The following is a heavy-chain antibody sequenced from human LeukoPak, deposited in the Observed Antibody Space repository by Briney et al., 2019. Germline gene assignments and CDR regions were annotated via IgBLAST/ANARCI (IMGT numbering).Heavy chain of an antibody. CDR3: ARDPGFMVRGSRRGYDDYYYYMDV. V-gene: IGHV4-4*08. Sequence: SSETLSLTCTVSGGSISNYYWSWIRQPPGKGLEWIGYIYTSGSTNYNPSLKSRVTISVDTSKNQFSLKLSSVTAADTAVYYCARDPGFMVRGSRRGYDDYYYYMDVWGKGTTVIVSS. CDR1: GGSISNYY. J-gene: IGHJ6*03. CDR2: IYTSGST. D-gene: IGHD3-10*01.